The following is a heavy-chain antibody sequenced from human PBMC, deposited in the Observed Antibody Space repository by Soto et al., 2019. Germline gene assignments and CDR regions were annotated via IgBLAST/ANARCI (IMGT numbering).Heavy chain of an antibody. CDR2: ISYDGSNK. CDR3: EKGGVATLDWFDP. V-gene: IGHV3-30*18. Sequence: PXVSLRLYCAASGFTFSSYGMHWVRQAPGKGLEWVAVISYDGSNKYYADSVKGRFTISRDNSKNTLYLQMNSLRAEDTAVYYCEKGGVATLDWFDPWGQGTLVTVSS. D-gene: IGHD5-12*01. CDR1: GFTFSSYG. J-gene: IGHJ5*02.